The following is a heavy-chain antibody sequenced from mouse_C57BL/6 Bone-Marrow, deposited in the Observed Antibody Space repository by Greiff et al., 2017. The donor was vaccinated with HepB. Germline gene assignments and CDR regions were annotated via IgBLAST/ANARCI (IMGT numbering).Heavy chain of an antibody. Sequence: VQLQQSGAELARPGASVKLSCKASGYTFTSYGISWVKQRTGQGLEWIGEIYPRSGNTYYNEKFKGKATLTADKSSSTAYMELRSLTSEDSAVYFCARRDSNYYFAYWGQGTLVTVSA. V-gene: IGHV1-81*01. CDR2: IYPRSGNT. CDR1: GYTFTSYG. CDR3: ARRDSNYYFAY. D-gene: IGHD2-5*01. J-gene: IGHJ3*01.